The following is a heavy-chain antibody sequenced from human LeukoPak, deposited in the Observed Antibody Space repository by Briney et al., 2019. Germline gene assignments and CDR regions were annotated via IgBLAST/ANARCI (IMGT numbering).Heavy chain of an antibody. CDR2: INHSGST. CDR1: VGSFSGYY. CDR3: ARGAEEVVVVAATKGYYYYYGMDV. D-gene: IGHD2-15*01. V-gene: IGHV4-34*01. Sequence: SETLSLTCAVYVGSFSGYYWSWIRQPPGKGLKWIGEINHSGSTNYNPSLKSRVTISVDTSKNQFSLKLSSVTAAATAVYYCARGAEEVVVVAATKGYYYYYGMDVWGKGTTVTVSS. J-gene: IGHJ6*04.